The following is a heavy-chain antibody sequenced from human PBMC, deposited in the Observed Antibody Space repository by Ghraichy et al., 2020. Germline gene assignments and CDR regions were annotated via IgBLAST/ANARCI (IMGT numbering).Heavy chain of an antibody. D-gene: IGHD6-13*01. Sequence: GGSLRLSCVASGFSLSAYSMHWLRQAPRQAPGKGLEWVALISSDGTYTYYADSVKGRFTISRDNSKNTLYLQMNSLRAEDTAVYYCARAHLGRQQLGYYYYGMDVWGQGTTVTVSS. CDR1: GFSLSAYS. J-gene: IGHJ6*02. V-gene: IGHV3-30*04. CDR2: ISSDGTYT. CDR3: ARAHLGRQQLGYYYYGMDV.